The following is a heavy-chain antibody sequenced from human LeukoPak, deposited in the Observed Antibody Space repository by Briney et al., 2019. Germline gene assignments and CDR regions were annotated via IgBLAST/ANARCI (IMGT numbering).Heavy chain of an antibody. V-gene: IGHV3-23*01. CDR1: GFTFNNYA. Sequence: GGSLRLSCAASGFTFNNYAMGWVRQAPGKGLEWVSAIGGSGANTYYADSAKGRFTISRDNSKNRLYLQMNSLRDDDTAVYNCAKGRALEVVAAFNYWGQGTVVTVSS. CDR3: AKGRALEVVAAFNY. D-gene: IGHD2-15*01. CDR2: IGGSGANT. J-gene: IGHJ4*02.